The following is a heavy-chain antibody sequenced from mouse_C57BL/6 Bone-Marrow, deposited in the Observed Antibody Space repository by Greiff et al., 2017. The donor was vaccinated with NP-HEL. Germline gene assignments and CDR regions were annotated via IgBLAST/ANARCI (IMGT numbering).Heavy chain of an antibody. CDR2: INYDGSST. D-gene: IGHD1-1*01. J-gene: IGHJ3*01. CDR3: AREEFYYYGSPWFAY. CDR1: GFTFSDYY. V-gene: IGHV5-16*01. Sequence: DVMLVESEGGLVQPGSSMKLSCTASGFTFSDYYMAWVRQVPEKGLEWVANINYDGSSTYYLDSLKSRFIISRDNAKNILYLQMSSLKSEDTATYYCAREEFYYYGSPWFAYWGQGTLVTVSA.